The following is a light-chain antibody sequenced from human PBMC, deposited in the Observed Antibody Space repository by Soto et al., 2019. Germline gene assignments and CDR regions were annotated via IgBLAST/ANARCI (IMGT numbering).Light chain of an antibody. CDR2: DAS. V-gene: IGKV3-15*01. CDR1: QSASSH. J-gene: IGKJ1*01. CDR3: QQFGDWPS. Sequence: EIRMTQSQAIMSVSPGDSATLSCRASQSASSHVVWYQQKPGQAPRLLISDASTRGTGIPARFSGSGSGTEFTLTISSLQSDDSAIYYCQQFGDWPSFGLGTKVDIK.